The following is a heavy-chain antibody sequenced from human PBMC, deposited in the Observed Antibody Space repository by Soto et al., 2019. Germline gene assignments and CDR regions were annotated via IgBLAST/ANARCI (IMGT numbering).Heavy chain of an antibody. CDR2: IYYSGST. CDR3: ARALRSADFYGVGTGHDY. Sequence: SETLSLTCTVSGGSISSGDYYWSWIRQPPGKGLEWIGYIYYSGSTYYNPSLKSRVTISVDTSKNQFSLKLSSVTAADTAVYYCARALRSADFYGVGTGHDYWGQGTLVTVSS. V-gene: IGHV4-30-4*01. CDR1: GGSISSGDYY. D-gene: IGHD2-8*02. J-gene: IGHJ4*02.